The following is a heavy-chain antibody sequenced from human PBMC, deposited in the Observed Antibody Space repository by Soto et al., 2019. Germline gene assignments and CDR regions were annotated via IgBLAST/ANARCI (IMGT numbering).Heavy chain of an antibody. CDR2: ISGSGGSA. J-gene: IGHJ4*02. CDR1: GFTFSTYA. CDR3: AKRSSDGATSTPQLLCFDY. V-gene: IGHV3-23*01. Sequence: GGSLRLSCAASGFTFSTYAMSWVRQAPGKGLEWVSVISGSGGSANYADSVKGRFTISRDNSKNTLYLQMNSLRAEDTAVYYCAKRSSDGATSTPQLLCFDYWGQGTLVTVSS. D-gene: IGHD2-2*01.